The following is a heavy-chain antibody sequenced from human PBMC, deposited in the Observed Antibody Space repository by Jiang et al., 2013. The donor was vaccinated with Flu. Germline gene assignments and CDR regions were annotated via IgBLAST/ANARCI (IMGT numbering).Heavy chain of an antibody. CDR2: NPSGGST. J-gene: IGHJ3*02. Sequence: NPSGGSTTYAQNFQGRVTMTRDTSTNMIYMELSSLRSDDTAVYYCARGASGVGGAFDIWGQGTMVTVSS. V-gene: IGHV1-46*01. D-gene: IGHD3-10*01. CDR3: ARGASGVGGAFDI.